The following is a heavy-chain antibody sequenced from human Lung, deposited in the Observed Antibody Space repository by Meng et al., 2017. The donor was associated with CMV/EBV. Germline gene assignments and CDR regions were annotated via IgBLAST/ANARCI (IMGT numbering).Heavy chain of an antibody. CDR2: INPNSGGT. CDR1: GHCFTDYY. D-gene: IGHD3-10*01. V-gene: IGHV1-2*02. J-gene: IGHJ4*02. Sequence: ASVNVSCKASGHCFTDYYIHWVRQAPGQGLEWMGWINPNSGGTNYAENFQGRVTMTRDRSISTASMELNRLRSEDTAVYYCARDRFRTVRGLVSYWGQGTLVTVSS. CDR3: ARDRFRTVRGLVSY.